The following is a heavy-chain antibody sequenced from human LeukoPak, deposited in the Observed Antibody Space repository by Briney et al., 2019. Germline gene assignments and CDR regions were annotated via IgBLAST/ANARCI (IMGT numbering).Heavy chain of an antibody. CDR2: INHSGST. Sequence: SETLSLTCAVYGGSFSGYYWSWIRQPPGKGLEWIGEINHSGSTNYNPSLKSRVTILVDTSKNQFSLKLSSVTAADTAVYYCARGGYSYGYSDYWGQGTLVTVSS. J-gene: IGHJ4*02. D-gene: IGHD5-18*01. CDR3: ARGGYSYGYSDY. V-gene: IGHV4-34*01. CDR1: GGSFSGYY.